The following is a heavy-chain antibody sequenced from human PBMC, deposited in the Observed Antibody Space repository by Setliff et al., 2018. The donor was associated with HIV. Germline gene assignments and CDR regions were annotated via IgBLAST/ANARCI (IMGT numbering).Heavy chain of an antibody. D-gene: IGHD3-22*01. Sequence: ASVKVSCKASGYTFTDYYMHWVRQAPGQGLEWMGRINPNSGGTNYAQKFQDRVTLTSDMSANTVYMDLTTLRSEDTAVYYCASPMFYDGKVVWGQGTPVTVSS. J-gene: IGHJ4*02. CDR2: INPNSGGT. CDR1: GYTFTDYY. CDR3: ASPMFYDGKVV. V-gene: IGHV1-2*06.